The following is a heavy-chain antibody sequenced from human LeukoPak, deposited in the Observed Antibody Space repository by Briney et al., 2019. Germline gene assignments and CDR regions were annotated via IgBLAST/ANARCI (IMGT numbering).Heavy chain of an antibody. CDR2: IYSGGST. Sequence: PGGSLRLSCAASGFTVSSNYMSWVRQAPGKGLEWVSAIYSGGSTYYADSVKGRFTISRDNSKNTLYLQMNSLRAEDTAVYYCASCKGGYNYFGYWGQGTLVTVSS. CDR3: ASCKGGYNYFGY. J-gene: IGHJ4*02. D-gene: IGHD5-24*01. V-gene: IGHV3-53*01. CDR1: GFTVSSNY.